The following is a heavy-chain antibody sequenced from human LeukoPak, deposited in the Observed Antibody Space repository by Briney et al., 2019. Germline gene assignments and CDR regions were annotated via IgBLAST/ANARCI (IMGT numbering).Heavy chain of an antibody. CDR2: IYTSGST. CDR3: ARVPKYCSSTSCYLYMDV. Sequence: PSETLSLTCTVSGGSISSYYWSWIRHPAGKGLEWIGRIYTSGSTNYNPSLKSRVTMSVDTSKNQFSLKLSSVTAADTAVYYCARVPKYCSSTSCYLYMDVWGKGTTVTVSS. V-gene: IGHV4-4*07. J-gene: IGHJ6*03. CDR1: GGSISSYY. D-gene: IGHD2-2*01.